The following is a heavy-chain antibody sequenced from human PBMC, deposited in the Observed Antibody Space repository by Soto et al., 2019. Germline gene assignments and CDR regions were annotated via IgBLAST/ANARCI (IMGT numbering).Heavy chain of an antibody. Sequence: GGSLRLSCAASGFTFDDYAMHWVRQAPGKGLEWVSGISWNSGSIDYADSVKGRFTISRDNAKNSLYLQMNSLRAEDTALYYCAKDITSGYDYNRMDVWGKGTTVTVSS. CDR2: ISWNSGSI. CDR3: AKDITSGYDYNRMDV. V-gene: IGHV3-9*01. D-gene: IGHD5-12*01. J-gene: IGHJ6*03. CDR1: GFTFDDYA.